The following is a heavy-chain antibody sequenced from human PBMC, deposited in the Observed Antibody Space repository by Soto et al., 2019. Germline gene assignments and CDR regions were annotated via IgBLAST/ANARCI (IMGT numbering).Heavy chain of an antibody. D-gene: IGHD3-10*01. CDR3: ARVSGSGSYYMGNWFDP. CDR2: IYHSGST. V-gene: IGHV4-30-2*01. Sequence: SGTLCVTCAVSGGSISSGGYSWSWIRQPPGKGLEWIVYIYHSGSTYYNPSLKSRVTISVDRSKNQFSLKLSSVTAADTAVYYCARVSGSGSYYMGNWFDPWGQGTLVTVSS. J-gene: IGHJ5*02. CDR1: GGSISSGGYS.